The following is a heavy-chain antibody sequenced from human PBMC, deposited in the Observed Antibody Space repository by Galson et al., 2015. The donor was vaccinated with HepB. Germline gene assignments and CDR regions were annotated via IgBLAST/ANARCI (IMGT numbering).Heavy chain of an antibody. Sequence: SLRLSCAASGFTFSSYAMSWVRQAPGKGLEWVSAISGSGGSTYYADSVRGRFTISRDNSKNTLYLQMNSLRAEDTAVYYCAKERLRYFDSRGMDVWGQGTTVTVSS. CDR2: ISGSGGST. J-gene: IGHJ6*02. V-gene: IGHV3-23*01. CDR1: GFTFSSYA. CDR3: AKERLRYFDSRGMDV. D-gene: IGHD3-9*01.